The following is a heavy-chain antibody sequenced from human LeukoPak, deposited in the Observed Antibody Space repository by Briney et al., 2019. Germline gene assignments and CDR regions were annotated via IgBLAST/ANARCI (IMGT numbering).Heavy chain of an antibody. D-gene: IGHD3-10*01. CDR1: GGSITSSNYY. J-gene: IGHJ4*02. CDR2: FYYSGST. V-gene: IGHV4-39*01. CDR3: VYYYGSGSVEY. Sequence: PSETLSLTCTVSGGSITSSNYYWGWIRQPPGKGLEWIGSFYYSGSTNYNPSLKSRVTISVDTSKNQFSLKLSSVTAADTAVYYCVYYYGSGSVEYWGQGTLVTVSS.